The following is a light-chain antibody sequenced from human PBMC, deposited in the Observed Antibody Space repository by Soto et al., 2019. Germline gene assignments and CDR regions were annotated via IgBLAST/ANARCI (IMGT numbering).Light chain of an antibody. CDR3: QDRSNWPLFT. J-gene: IGKJ4*01. Sequence: ENVLTQFPVTLSLSPGERATLPCRASQNAHTSLAWYRQKPGQAPRLLIYDAFKRAAGIPARFSGSGSGTDFTLTISSLEPEDSGIYYCQDRSNWPLFTFGGGTKVDIK. V-gene: IGKV3-11*01. CDR1: QNAHTS. CDR2: DAF.